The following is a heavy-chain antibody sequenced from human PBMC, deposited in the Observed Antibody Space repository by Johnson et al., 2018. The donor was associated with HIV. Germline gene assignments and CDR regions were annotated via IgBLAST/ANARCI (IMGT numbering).Heavy chain of an antibody. V-gene: IGHV3-11*01. CDR3: ARALGTAVGAFDI. Sequence: QMQLVESGGGLVKPGGSLRLSCAASGFTFSDHYMIWIRQAPGKGLEWVSYISSSGNTMYYADSVKGRFTISRDNAKNSLYLQMNSLRAEEPALYYCARALGTAVGAFDICGQGTMVTVSS. D-gene: IGHD4-23*01. CDR1: GFTFSDHY. CDR2: ISSSGNTM. J-gene: IGHJ3*02.